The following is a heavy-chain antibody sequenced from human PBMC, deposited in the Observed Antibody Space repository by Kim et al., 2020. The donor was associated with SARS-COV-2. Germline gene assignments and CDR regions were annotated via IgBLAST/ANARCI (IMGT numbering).Heavy chain of an antibody. J-gene: IGHJ6*02. V-gene: IGHV3-30*18. Sequence: GGSLRLSCAASGFTFSSYGMHWVRQAPGKGLEWVAVISYDGSNKYYADSVKGRFTISRDNSKNTLYLQMNSLRAEDTAVYYCAKDLHYYGSGSHYGMDVWGQGTTVTVSS. CDR2: ISYDGSNK. D-gene: IGHD3-10*01. CDR3: AKDLHYYGSGSHYGMDV. CDR1: GFTFSSYG.